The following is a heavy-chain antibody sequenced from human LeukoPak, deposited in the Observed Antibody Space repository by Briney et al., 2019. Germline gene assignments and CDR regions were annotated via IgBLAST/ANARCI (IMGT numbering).Heavy chain of an antibody. D-gene: IGHD3-22*01. Sequence: GGSLRLSCAASGITVSSYWMHWVRQVPGKGLAWVSRINSDGRSTFYADSVKGRFTISRDNVKNTLYLQMNSLRVEDTAVYYCARDSGDGSGFSQTFDFWGQGALVTVSS. J-gene: IGHJ4*02. V-gene: IGHV3-74*01. CDR1: GITVSSYW. CDR3: ARDSGDGSGFSQTFDF. CDR2: INSDGRST.